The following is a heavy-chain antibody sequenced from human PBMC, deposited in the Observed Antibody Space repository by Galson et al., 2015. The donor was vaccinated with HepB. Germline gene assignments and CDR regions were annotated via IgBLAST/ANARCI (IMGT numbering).Heavy chain of an antibody. D-gene: IGHD1-26*01. Sequence: SLRLSCAASGFTVSSNHMSWVRQAPGKGLEWVSVIYSGGSTYYADSVKGRFTISRDNSKNTLYLQMNSLRAEDTAVYYCAKKEASYFDYWGQGTLVTVSS. CDR1: GFTVSSNH. CDR3: AKKEASYFDY. J-gene: IGHJ4*02. V-gene: IGHV3-53*01. CDR2: IYSGGST.